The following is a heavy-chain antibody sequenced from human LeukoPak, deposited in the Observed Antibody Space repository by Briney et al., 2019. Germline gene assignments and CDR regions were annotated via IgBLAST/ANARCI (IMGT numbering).Heavy chain of an antibody. Sequence: PGGSLRLSCAASGFIFRTYWMHWVRQAPGKGLVWVSRISGDGRSTSYADFVKGRFIISRDNAKNTLYLQIHSLRAEDTAVYYCAAFYYDPAYWGQGTLVTVSS. CDR2: ISGDGRST. J-gene: IGHJ4*02. V-gene: IGHV3-74*01. CDR3: AAFYYDPAY. CDR1: GFIFRTYW. D-gene: IGHD3-22*01.